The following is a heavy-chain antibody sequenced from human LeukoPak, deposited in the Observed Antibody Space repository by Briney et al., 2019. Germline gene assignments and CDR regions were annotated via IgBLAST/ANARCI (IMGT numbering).Heavy chain of an antibody. CDR3: ARERQVRGGFDP. V-gene: IGHV4-4*02. D-gene: IGHD3-16*01. CDR1: GGSISSSNY. J-gene: IGHJ5*02. Sequence: SETLSLTCAVSGGSISSSNYWNWVRQPPGKGLEWIGEIYHSGGTNYNPSLKSRVTISVDKSKNQLSLKLRSVTAADTAVYYCARERQVRGGFDPWGQGTLVTVSS. CDR2: IYHSGGT.